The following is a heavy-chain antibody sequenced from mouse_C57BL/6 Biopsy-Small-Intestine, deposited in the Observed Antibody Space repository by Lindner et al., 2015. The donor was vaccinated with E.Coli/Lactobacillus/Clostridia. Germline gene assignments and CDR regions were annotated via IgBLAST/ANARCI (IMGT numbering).Heavy chain of an antibody. CDR1: GYTFTNYW. J-gene: IGHJ3*01. CDR2: INPSSDYT. Sequence: VQLQESGAELAKPGASVKLSCKASGYTFTNYWMHWVKQRPGQGLEWIGYINPSSDYTKYSQKFKDKATLTADKSSSTAYMQLSSLTYEDSAVYFCADGYYGGFPYWGQGTLVTVSA. D-gene: IGHD2-3*01. V-gene: IGHV1-7*01. CDR3: ADGYYGGFPY.